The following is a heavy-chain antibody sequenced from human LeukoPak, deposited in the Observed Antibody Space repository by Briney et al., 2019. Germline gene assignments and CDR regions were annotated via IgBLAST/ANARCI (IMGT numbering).Heavy chain of an antibody. V-gene: IGHV4-34*01. D-gene: IGHD3-22*01. CDR3: ARAPGTMIVVGTAHYFDY. CDR1: SGSFSGYY. Sequence: PSETLSLTCAVYSGSFSGYYWSWIRQPPGKGLEWIGEINHSGSTNYNPSLKSRVTISVDTSKNQFSLKLSSVTAADTAVYYCARAPGTMIVVGTAHYFDYWGQGTLVTVSS. J-gene: IGHJ4*02. CDR2: INHSGST.